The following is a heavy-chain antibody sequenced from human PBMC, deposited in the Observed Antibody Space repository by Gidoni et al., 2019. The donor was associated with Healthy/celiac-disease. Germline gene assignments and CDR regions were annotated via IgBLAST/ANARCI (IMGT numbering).Heavy chain of an antibody. CDR2: IYHSGST. CDR1: GYSISSGYY. J-gene: IGHJ4*02. V-gene: IGHV4-38-2*02. Sequence: QVQLQESGPGLVKPSETLSLTCTVSGYSISSGYYWGWIRQPPGKGLEWIGSIYHSGSTYYNPSLKSRVTISVDTSKNQFSLKLSSVTGADTAVYYCARSGPLYDSSGYYAGEADYWGQGTLVTVSS. D-gene: IGHD3-22*01. CDR3: ARSGPLYDSSGYYAGEADY.